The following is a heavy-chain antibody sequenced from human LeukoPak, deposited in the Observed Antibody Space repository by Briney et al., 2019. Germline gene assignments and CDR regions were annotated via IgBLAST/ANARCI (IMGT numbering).Heavy chain of an antibody. Sequence: SETLSLTCTVSGGSISSGSYYWSWIRQPAGKGLEWIGRIYTSGSTNYNPSLKSRVTISVDTSKNQVSLRLSSVTAADTAVYYCARSMGIATTINWFDRWGQGTLVTVSS. CDR3: ARSMGIATTINWFDR. CDR2: IYTSGST. V-gene: IGHV4-61*02. D-gene: IGHD1-26*01. J-gene: IGHJ5*02. CDR1: GGSISSGSYY.